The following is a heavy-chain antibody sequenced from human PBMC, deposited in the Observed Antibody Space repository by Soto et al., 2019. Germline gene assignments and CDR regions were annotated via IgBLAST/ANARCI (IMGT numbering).Heavy chain of an antibody. D-gene: IGHD3-9*01. Sequence: SETLSLTCTVSGGSISSGDYYWSWIRQPPGKGLEWIGYIYYSGSTYYNPSLKSRVTISVDTSKNQFSLKLSSVTAADTAVYYCARGPDILTGYSHFDYWGQGTLVTVSS. CDR1: GGSISSGDYY. CDR3: ARGPDILTGYSHFDY. CDR2: IYYSGST. V-gene: IGHV4-30-4*01. J-gene: IGHJ4*02.